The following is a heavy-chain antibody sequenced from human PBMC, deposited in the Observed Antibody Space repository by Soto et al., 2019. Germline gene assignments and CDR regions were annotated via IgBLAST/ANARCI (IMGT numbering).Heavy chain of an antibody. D-gene: IGHD2-2*01. CDR3: AKDGGYCSSTSCYDDSFDI. J-gene: IGHJ3*02. V-gene: IGHV3-23*01. CDR1: GFTFSSYA. CDR2: ISGSGGST. Sequence: PGGSLRLSCAASGFTFSSYAMSWVRQAPGKGLEWVSAISGSGGSTYYADSVKGRFTISRDNSKNTLYLQMNSLRAEDTAVYYCAKDGGYCSSTSCYDDSFDIWGQGTMVPVSS.